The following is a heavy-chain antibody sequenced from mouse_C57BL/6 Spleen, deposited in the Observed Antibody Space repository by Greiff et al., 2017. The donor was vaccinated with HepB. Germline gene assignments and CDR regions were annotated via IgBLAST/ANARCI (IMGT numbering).Heavy chain of an antibody. Sequence: QVQLKESGPELVKPGASVKISCKASGYAFSSSWMNWVKQRPGKGLEWIGRIYPGDGDTNYNGKFKGKATLTADKSSSTAYMQLSSLTSEDSAVYCCARGTGSSWNYFDYWGQGTTLTVSS. CDR1: GYAFSSSW. CDR3: ARGTGSSWNYFDY. V-gene: IGHV1-82*01. CDR2: IYPGDGDT. D-gene: IGHD1-1*01. J-gene: IGHJ2*01.